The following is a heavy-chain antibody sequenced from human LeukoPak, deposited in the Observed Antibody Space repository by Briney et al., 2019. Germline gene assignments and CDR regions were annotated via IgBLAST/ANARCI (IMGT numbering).Heavy chain of an antibody. Sequence: PSETLSLTCTVSGGSISSYYWSWIRQPPGKGLEWIGYIYYSGSTNYNPSLKSRVTISVDTSKNQFSLKLSSVTAADTAVYYCARDRLWFGTWGQGTLVTVSS. D-gene: IGHD4-11*01. CDR3: ARDRLWFGT. J-gene: IGHJ5*02. CDR1: GGSISSYY. V-gene: IGHV4-59*01. CDR2: IYYSGST.